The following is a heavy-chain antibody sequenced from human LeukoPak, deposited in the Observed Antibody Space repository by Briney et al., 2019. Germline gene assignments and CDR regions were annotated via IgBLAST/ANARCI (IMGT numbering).Heavy chain of an antibody. CDR3: AKTVWGSYRTLGDH. CDR1: GFIFSNYG. D-gene: IGHD3-16*02. J-gene: IGHJ5*02. V-gene: IGHV3-30*18. Sequence: PGRSLRLSCTGSGFIFSNYGLHWVRQAPGKGLEWVAVISHNASTEYYADYGKGRFAISRDNSKNTVYLQMNSLRFEDTAIYYCAKTVWGSYRTLGDHWGQGTLVTVSS. CDR2: ISHNASTE.